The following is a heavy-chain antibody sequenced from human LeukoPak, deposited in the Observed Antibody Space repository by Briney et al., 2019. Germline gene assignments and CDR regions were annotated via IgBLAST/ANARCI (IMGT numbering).Heavy chain of an antibody. CDR2: ISGSGGST. CDR1: GFTFSSYA. Sequence: GGSLRLSCAASGFTFSSYAMSWVRQAPGEGLEWVSAISGSGGSTYYADSVKGRFTISRDNSKNTLYLQMNSLRAEDTAVYYCAKGDTAMVTGPYYYYYGMDVWGQGTTVTVSS. CDR3: AKGDTAMVTGPYYYYYGMDV. J-gene: IGHJ6*02. V-gene: IGHV3-23*01. D-gene: IGHD5-18*01.